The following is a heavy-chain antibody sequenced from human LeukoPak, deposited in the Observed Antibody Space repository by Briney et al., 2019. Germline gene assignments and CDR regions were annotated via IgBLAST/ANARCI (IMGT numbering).Heavy chain of an antibody. V-gene: IGHV3-23*01. CDR2: ISGSGGST. CDR1: GFTFSSYA. D-gene: IGHD3-3*01. CDR3: AKVERYDFWSGYSNGYYFDY. Sequence: PGGSLRLSCAASGFTFSSYAMSWVRQAPGKGLEWVSAISGSGGSTYYADSVKGRFTISRDNSKNTLYLQMNSLRAEDTAVYYCAKVERYDFWSGYSNGYYFDYWGQGTLVTVSS. J-gene: IGHJ4*02.